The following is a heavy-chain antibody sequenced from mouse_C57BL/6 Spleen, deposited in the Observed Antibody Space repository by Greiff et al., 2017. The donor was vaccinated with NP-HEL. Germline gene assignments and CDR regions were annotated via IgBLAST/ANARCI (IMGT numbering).Heavy chain of an antibody. Sequence: EVKLMESGGGLVKPGGSLKLSCAASGFTFSSYAMSWVRQTPEKRLEWVATISDGGSYTYYPDNVKGRFTISRDNAKNNLYLQMSHLKSEDTAMYYCARDRDYYGSSWSDYWGQGTTLTVSS. D-gene: IGHD1-1*01. J-gene: IGHJ2*01. CDR3: ARDRDYYGSSWSDY. CDR1: GFTFSSYA. V-gene: IGHV5-4*01. CDR2: ISDGGSYT.